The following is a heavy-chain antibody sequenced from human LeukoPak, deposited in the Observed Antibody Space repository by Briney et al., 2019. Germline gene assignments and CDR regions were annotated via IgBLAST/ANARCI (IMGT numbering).Heavy chain of an antibody. J-gene: IGHJ3*02. CDR2: ISSSGSTI. V-gene: IGHV3-48*03. D-gene: IGHD2-2*01. CDR1: GFTFSSYE. Sequence: PGGSLRLSCAASGFTFSSYEMNWVRQAPGKGLEWVSYISSSGSTIYYADSVKGRFTISRDNAKNSLYLQMNSLRAEDTAVYYCARFSTSRDDAFDIWGQGTMVTVSS. CDR3: ARFSTSRDDAFDI.